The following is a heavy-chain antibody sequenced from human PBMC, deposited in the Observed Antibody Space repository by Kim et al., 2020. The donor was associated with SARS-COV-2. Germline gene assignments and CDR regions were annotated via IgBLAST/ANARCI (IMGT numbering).Heavy chain of an antibody. CDR2: ISAYNGNT. D-gene: IGHD6-13*01. Sequence: ASVKVSCKASGYTFTSYGISWVRQAPGQGLEWMGWISAYNGNTNYAQKLQGRVTMTTDTSTSTAYMELRSLRSDDTAVYYCARDYVPLLYSSSPSYFDYWGQRTLVTVSS. J-gene: IGHJ4*02. CDR1: GYTFTSYG. CDR3: ARDYVPLLYSSSPSYFDY. V-gene: IGHV1-18*04.